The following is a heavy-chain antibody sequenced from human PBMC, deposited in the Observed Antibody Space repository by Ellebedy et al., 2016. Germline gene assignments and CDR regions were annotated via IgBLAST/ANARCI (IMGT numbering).Heavy chain of an antibody. CDR2: IYHGGST. J-gene: IGHJ5*02. Sequence: GSLRLSCAVSGDSIISINRWSWVRQSPGKRLEWIGEIYHGGSTIYNPSLKSRLNISLDTSKNQFSLKLNSVTAAGTAIYYCARVLQGGGGTIIPTWFDPWGQGSPVTVSS. CDR1: GDSIISINR. D-gene: IGHD1-14*01. V-gene: IGHV4-4*02. CDR3: ARVLQGGGGTIIPTWFDP.